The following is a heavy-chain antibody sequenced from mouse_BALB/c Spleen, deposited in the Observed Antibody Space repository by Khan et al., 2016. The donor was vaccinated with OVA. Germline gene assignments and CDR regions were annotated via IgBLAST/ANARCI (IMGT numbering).Heavy chain of an antibody. CDR2: IDPSTGNT. J-gene: IGHJ2*01. Sequence: QVQLKESGAELAKPGASVKMSCKASGYTFINYWIVWVKQRPGQGLEWIGYIDPSTGNTEYNQNFKDKATLTADKSSSTAYMQLSSLTSEDSAVYYCARRGLRWEFDYGGQGPTLTVSS. D-gene: IGHD1-1*01. V-gene: IGHV1-7*01. CDR1: GYTFINYW. CDR3: ARRGLRWEFDY.